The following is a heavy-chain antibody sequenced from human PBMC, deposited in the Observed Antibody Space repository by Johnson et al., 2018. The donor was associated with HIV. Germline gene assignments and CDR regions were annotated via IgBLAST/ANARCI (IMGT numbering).Heavy chain of an antibody. CDR3: AKDIRFVSAYYDILSGTSFDAFDI. Sequence: EVQLVESGGGLVQPGRSLRLSCTASGFTFGDYAMSWVRQAPGKGLEWVGFIRSKAYGGTTEYAASVKGRFTISRDNSKNTLYLQMNSLRVEDTAVYYCAKDIRFVSAYYDILSGTSFDAFDIWGQGTMVTVSS. CDR1: GFTFGDYA. CDR2: IRSKAYGGTT. V-gene: IGHV3-49*04. J-gene: IGHJ3*02. D-gene: IGHD3-9*01.